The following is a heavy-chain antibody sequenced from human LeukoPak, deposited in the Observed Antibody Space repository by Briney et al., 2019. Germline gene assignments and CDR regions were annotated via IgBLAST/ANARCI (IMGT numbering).Heavy chain of an antibody. Sequence: GGSLRLSCAASGFTFSGYLMQWARQAPGKGLEWVAVIWYDGSNKYYADSVKGRFTISRDNSKNTLYLQMNSLRAEDTAVYYCARDPFSRERYYGSFFDYWGQGTLVTVSS. D-gene: IGHD3-10*01. CDR3: ARDPFSRERYYGSFFDY. V-gene: IGHV3-33*08. CDR2: IWYDGSNK. CDR1: GFTFSGYL. J-gene: IGHJ4*02.